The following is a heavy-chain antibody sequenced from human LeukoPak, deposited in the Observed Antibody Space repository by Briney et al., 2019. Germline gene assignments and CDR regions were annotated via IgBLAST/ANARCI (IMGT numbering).Heavy chain of an antibody. Sequence: SETLSLTCAVSGYSISSGYYWGWIRQPPGKELEWIGSLYPSESTSYNPSLKSRDTISVHTSKNQISLMLSSVTAADTAVYYCARHHGYSSSSHYFDYWGQGTLVTVSS. J-gene: IGHJ4*02. CDR1: GYSISSGYY. V-gene: IGHV4-38-2*01. D-gene: IGHD6-6*01. CDR3: ARHHGYSSSSHYFDY. CDR2: LYPSEST.